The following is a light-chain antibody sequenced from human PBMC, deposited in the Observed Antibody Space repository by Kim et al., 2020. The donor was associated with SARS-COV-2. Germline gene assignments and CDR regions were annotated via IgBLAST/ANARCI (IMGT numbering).Light chain of an antibody. CDR1: SSDVGGYNY. V-gene: IGLV2-14*01. J-gene: IGLJ1*01. CDR3: SSYTSSSTFV. Sequence: QSALTQPASVSGSPGQSITISCTGTSSDVGGYNYVSWYQQQPGKAPKLMIYDVSKRPSGVSTRFSGSKSGNTASLTISGLQAEDEADYYCSSYTSSSTFVFGTGTKVT. CDR2: DVS.